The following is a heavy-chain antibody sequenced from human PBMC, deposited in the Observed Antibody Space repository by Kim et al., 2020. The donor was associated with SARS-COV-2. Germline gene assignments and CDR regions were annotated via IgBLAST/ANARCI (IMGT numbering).Heavy chain of an antibody. CDR2: ISSSSSYI. Sequence: GGSLRLSCAASGFTFSSYSMNWVRQAPGKGLEWVSSISSSSSYIYYAASGKGPFTLSRDNDKNSLYLQMNSLRAEDTAVYYCSGSGSYYNFFLTDYYYYCMDVWGQGTTVTVSS. D-gene: IGHD3-10*01. V-gene: IGHV3-21*01. CDR3: SGSGSYYNFFLTDYYYYCMDV. J-gene: IGHJ6*02. CDR1: GFTFSSYS.